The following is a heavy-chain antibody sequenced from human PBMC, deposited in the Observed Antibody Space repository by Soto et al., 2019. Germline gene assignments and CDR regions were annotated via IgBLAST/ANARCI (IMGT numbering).Heavy chain of an antibody. CDR2: VYLTEGT. CDR3: ATWLLREHGFDV. J-gene: IGHJ3*01. V-gene: IGHV3-53*01. CDR1: GFSVNGKKY. Sequence: GGSLRLSCAASGFSVNGKKYITWVRQAPGKGLEWVSAVYLTEGTYYADSVKGRFIVSLDSSRTTVYLQMNSLRPEDTAVYYCATWLLREHGFDVWGPGTMVTVSS. D-gene: IGHD6-19*01.